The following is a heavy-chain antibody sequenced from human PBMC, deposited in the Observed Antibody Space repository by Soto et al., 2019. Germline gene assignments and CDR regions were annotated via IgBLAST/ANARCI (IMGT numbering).Heavy chain of an antibody. Sequence: ASVKVSCKASGYIFTAYSMHWVRQAPGQGLEWMGVVNPSGGSTNYAQKFQGRITMTRDTSTSTVYMDLSSLTSEDTAVYYCAREANCSDGICYSEYFQRWGQGTLVTVSS. V-gene: IGHV1-46*01. J-gene: IGHJ1*01. CDR1: GYIFTAYS. D-gene: IGHD2-15*01. CDR3: AREANCSDGICYSEYFQR. CDR2: VNPSGGST.